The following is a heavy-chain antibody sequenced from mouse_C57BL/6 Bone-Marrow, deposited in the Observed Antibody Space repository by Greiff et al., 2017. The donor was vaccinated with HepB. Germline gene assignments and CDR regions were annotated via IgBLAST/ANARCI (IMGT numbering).Heavy chain of an antibody. CDR3: ARNSPYGSFAWFAY. D-gene: IGHD1-1*01. CDR2: IWSGGST. J-gene: IGHJ3*01. Sequence: VQLQQSGPGLVQPSQSLSITCTVSGFSLTSYGVHWVRPSPGKGLEWLGVIWSGGSTDYNAAFISRLSISKDNSKSQVFFKMNSLQADDTAIYYCARNSPYGSFAWFAYWGQGTLVTVSA. CDR1: GFSLTSYG. V-gene: IGHV2-2*01.